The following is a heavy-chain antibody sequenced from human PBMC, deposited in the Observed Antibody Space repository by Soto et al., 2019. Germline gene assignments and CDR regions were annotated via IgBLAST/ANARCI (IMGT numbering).Heavy chain of an antibody. CDR3: VRDIQRPATMHCLDR. Sequence: PGGSLRLSCEASGFTFINYAMSWVRQSPGKGLEWVSSISDTGGDSYYADSMDGRFTVSRDNSKNTLYLQINSLRAEDTAIYYCVRDIQRPATMHCLDRWGQGDLVTVSS. J-gene: IGHJ5*02. V-gene: IGHV3-23*01. CDR2: ISDTGGDS. D-gene: IGHD2-21*01. CDR1: GFTFINYA.